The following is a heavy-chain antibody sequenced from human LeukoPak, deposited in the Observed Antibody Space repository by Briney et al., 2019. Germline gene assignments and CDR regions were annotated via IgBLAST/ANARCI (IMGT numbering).Heavy chain of an antibody. Sequence: SETLSLTCTVSGGSISSSSYYWGWIRQPPGKGLEWIGSIYYSGSTYYNPSLKSRVTISVDTSKNQFSLKLSSVTAADTAVYYCARDLVVRGVMPEYFQHWGQGTLVTVSS. CDR2: IYYSGST. J-gene: IGHJ1*01. D-gene: IGHD3-10*01. V-gene: IGHV4-39*02. CDR1: GGSISSSSYY. CDR3: ARDLVVRGVMPEYFQH.